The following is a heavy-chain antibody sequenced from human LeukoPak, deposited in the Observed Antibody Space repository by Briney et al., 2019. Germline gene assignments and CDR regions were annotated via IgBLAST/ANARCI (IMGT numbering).Heavy chain of an antibody. CDR1: GFTFSNAW. V-gene: IGHV3-15*01. Sequence: GGSLRLSCAASGFTFSNAWMSWVRQAPGKGLESVGRIKSKTDGGTTDYAAPVKGRFTISRDDSKNTLYLQMNSLKTEDTAVYYCTTFYDILTGYLGRDYWGQGTLVTVSS. J-gene: IGHJ4*02. CDR2: IKSKTDGGTT. CDR3: TTFYDILTGYLGRDY. D-gene: IGHD3-9*01.